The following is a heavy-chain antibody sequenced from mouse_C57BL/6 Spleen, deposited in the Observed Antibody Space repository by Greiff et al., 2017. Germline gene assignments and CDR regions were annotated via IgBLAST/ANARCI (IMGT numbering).Heavy chain of an antibody. J-gene: IGHJ4*01. Sequence: QVQLQQPGTELVKPGASVKLSCKASGYTFTSYWMHWVKQRPGQGLEWIGNINPSNGGTNYNEKFKSKATLTVDKSSSTAYMQLSRLTSEDSAVYYCAKFDGCYYAMDYWGQGTSVTVSS. CDR3: AKFDGCYYAMDY. CDR2: INPSNGGT. V-gene: IGHV1-53*01. D-gene: IGHD2-3*01. CDR1: GYTFTSYW.